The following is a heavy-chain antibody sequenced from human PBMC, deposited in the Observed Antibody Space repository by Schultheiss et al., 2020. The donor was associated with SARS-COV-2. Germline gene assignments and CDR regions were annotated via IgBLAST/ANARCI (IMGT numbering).Heavy chain of an antibody. CDR1: GGTFSSYA. CDR2: MNPNSGNT. V-gene: IGHV1-8*02. D-gene: IGHD6-6*01. J-gene: IGHJ4*02. Sequence: ASVKVSCKASGGTFSSYAISWVRQAPGQGLEWMGWMNPNSGNTGYAQKFQGRVTMTRNTPKSTAYMELSSLRSEDTAVYYCAKGIEYSSSPFDYWGQGTLVTVSS. CDR3: AKGIEYSSSPFDY.